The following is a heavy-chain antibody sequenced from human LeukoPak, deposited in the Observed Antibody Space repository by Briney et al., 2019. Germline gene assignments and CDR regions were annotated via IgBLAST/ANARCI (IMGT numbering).Heavy chain of an antibody. D-gene: IGHD6-6*01. CDR3: ARDVIAARPGDY. Sequence: GGSLRLSCAASAFTFSSYWMSWVGQAPGKGLDWVANIKQDGSEKYYVASVKGRFTISKDNAKNSLYLQMNSLRAEDTAVYYCARDVIAARPGDYWGQGTLVTVS. CDR2: IKQDGSEK. V-gene: IGHV3-7*01. J-gene: IGHJ4*02. CDR1: AFTFSSYW.